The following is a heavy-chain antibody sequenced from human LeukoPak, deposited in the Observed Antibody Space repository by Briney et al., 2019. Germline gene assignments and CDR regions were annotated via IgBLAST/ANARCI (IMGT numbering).Heavy chain of an antibody. CDR3: ARDGRSSWDNYYGMGV. J-gene: IGHJ6*02. V-gene: IGHV1-18*01. D-gene: IGHD6-13*01. CDR2: ISAYNGNT. CDR1: GYTFTSYG. Sequence: ASVKVSCTASGYTFTSYGISWVRQAPGQGLEWMGWISAYNGNTNYAQKLQGRVTMTTDTSTSTAYMELRSLRSDDTAVYYCARDGRSSWDNYYGMGVWGQETTVTVSS.